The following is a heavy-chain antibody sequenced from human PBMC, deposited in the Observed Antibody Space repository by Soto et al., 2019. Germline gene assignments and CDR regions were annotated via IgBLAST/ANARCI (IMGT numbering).Heavy chain of an antibody. CDR1: GGSISSSNW. V-gene: IGHV4-4*02. J-gene: IGHJ4*02. CDR3: ARVLSYYYDSSGYYNDY. CDR2: IYHSGST. Sequence: SETLSLTCTVSGGSISSSNWWSWVRQPPGKGLEWIGEIYHSGSTNYNPSLKSRVTISVDKSKNQFSLKLSSVTAADTAVYYCARVLSYYYDSSGYYNDYWGQGTLVTVSS. D-gene: IGHD3-22*01.